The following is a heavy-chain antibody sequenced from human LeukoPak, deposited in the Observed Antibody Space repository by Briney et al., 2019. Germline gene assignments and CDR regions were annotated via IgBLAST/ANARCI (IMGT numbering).Heavy chain of an antibody. CDR1: AGTFSSYA. J-gene: IGHJ4*02. V-gene: IGHV1-69*05. Sequence: ASVKVSCKASAGTFSSYAISWVRQAPGQGLEWMGRTIPIFGTANYAQKFQGRVTITTDESTSTAYMELSSLRSEDTAVYYCARGRIAALFDYWGQGTLVTVSS. CDR2: TIPIFGTA. D-gene: IGHD6-6*01. CDR3: ARGRIAALFDY.